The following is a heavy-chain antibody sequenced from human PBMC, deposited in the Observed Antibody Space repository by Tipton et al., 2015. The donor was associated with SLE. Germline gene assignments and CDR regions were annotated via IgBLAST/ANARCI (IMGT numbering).Heavy chain of an antibody. D-gene: IGHD6-6*01. J-gene: IGHJ3*02. CDR3: ARATEKLAARKAFDI. Sequence: SLRLSCAASGFTFSSYEMNWVRQAPGKGLEWVSYISSSGSTIYYADSVKGRFTISRDNAKKSLYLQMNSLRAEDTAVYYCARATEKLAARKAFDIWGQGTMVTVSS. CDR1: GFTFSSYE. CDR2: ISSSGSTI. V-gene: IGHV3-48*03.